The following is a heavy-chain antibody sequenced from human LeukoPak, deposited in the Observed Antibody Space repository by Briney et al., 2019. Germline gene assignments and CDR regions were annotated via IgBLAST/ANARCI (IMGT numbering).Heavy chain of an antibody. D-gene: IGHD2-21*01. Sequence: GGSLRLSCAASGFTFSSYGMHWVRQAPGKGLEWVAVIWYDGSNKYYADFVEGRFTISRDNSKNTLYLQMNSLRAEDTAIYYCAKDLRYCGGDCYSADAFDIWGQGTMVTVSS. CDR2: IWYDGSNK. CDR3: AKDLRYCGGDCYSADAFDI. V-gene: IGHV3-33*06. J-gene: IGHJ3*02. CDR1: GFTFSSYG.